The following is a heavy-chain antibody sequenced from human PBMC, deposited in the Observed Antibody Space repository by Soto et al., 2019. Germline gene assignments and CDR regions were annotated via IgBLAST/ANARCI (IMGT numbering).Heavy chain of an antibody. V-gene: IGHV4-59*01. Sequence: SETMCHTCSVSGGSIGGYDGSWIRQHPGKGLEWIGYIYYSGSTNYNPSLKSRVTISVDTSKNQFSLKLSSVTAADTAVYYCARRPITMVRDTGYSDLWGRGTLVTVSS. D-gene: IGHD3-10*01. J-gene: IGHJ2*01. CDR3: ARRPITMVRDTGYSDL. CDR1: GGSIGGYD. CDR2: IYYSGST.